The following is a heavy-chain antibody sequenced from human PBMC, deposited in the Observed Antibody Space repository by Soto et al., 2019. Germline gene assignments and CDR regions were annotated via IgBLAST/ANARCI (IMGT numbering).Heavy chain of an antibody. V-gene: IGHV2-5*02. J-gene: IGHJ4*02. D-gene: IGHD7-27*01. Sequence: QITLKESGPTLVKPTQTLTLTCTFSGFSLSTSGVGVGWIRQPPGKALEWLAFLYWDDDKRYSPSLTSRLTITKDTSKTPVLLTMTTMYPVDTATYYCARTSVNWGSRGLVDYWGQGTLVTVAS. CDR3: ARTSVNWGSRGLVDY. CDR2: LYWDDDK. CDR1: GFSLSTSGVG.